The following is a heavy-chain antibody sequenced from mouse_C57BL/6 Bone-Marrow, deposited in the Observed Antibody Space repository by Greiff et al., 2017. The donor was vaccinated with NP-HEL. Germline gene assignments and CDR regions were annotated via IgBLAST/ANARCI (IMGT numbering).Heavy chain of an antibody. Sequence: ESGPGLVKPSQSLSLTCSVTGYSITSGYYWNWIRQFPGTKLEWMCYISYDGSNNYNPSLKNRISITRDTSKNQFFLKLNSVTTEDTATYYCASGRGIYYYGSSSAYWGQGTLVTVSA. CDR2: ISYDGSN. V-gene: IGHV3-6*01. D-gene: IGHD1-1*01. CDR3: ASGRGIYYYGSSSAY. J-gene: IGHJ3*01. CDR1: GYSITSGYY.